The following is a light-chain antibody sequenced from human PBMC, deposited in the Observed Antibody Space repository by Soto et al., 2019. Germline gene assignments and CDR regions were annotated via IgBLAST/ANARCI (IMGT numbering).Light chain of an antibody. CDR1: QSVSSSY. Sequence: EIVLTQSPGTLSLSPGERATLSCRASQSVSSSYLAWYQQKPGQAPRLLFYGASSRATGIPDRFSGSGSGTDFTLTISRLEPEDFAVYYCQQYGSSPVTFGQGTKVEIK. V-gene: IGKV3-20*01. CDR2: GAS. J-gene: IGKJ1*01. CDR3: QQYGSSPVT.